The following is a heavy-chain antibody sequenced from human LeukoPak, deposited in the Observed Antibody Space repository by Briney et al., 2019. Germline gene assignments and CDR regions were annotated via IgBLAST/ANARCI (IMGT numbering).Heavy chain of an antibody. V-gene: IGHV4-59*13. CDR1: GGSISSNY. Sequence: SETLSLTCAISGGSISSNYWSWIRQPPGKGLEWIGHCHYSGNTNYNPSLKSRATISVDMSKNQFSLTLNSVTAADTAVYYCARSASSTSRSAFDIWGQGTGVTASS. CDR2: CHYSGNT. CDR3: ARSASSTSRSAFDI. J-gene: IGHJ3*02.